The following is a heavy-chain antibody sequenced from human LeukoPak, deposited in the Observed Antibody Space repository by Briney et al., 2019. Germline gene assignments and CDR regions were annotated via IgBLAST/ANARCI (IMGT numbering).Heavy chain of an antibody. CDR1: GFTFSRYR. V-gene: IGHV3-74*01. D-gene: IGHD6-19*01. Sequence: GGSLRLSCAASGFTFSRYRMNWVRQAPGEGLVWVSFINSDGSTITYADSVKGRFTTSRDNAKNSLYLQMNSLTAEDTAVYYCARDRSVAGAVDYWGQGTLVTVSS. CDR3: ARDRSVAGAVDY. J-gene: IGHJ4*02. CDR2: INSDGSTI.